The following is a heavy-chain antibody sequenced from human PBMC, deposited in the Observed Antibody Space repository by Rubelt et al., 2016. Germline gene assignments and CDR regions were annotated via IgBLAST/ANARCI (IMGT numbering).Heavy chain of an antibody. V-gene: IGHV1-2*06. J-gene: IGHJ4*02. CDR2: INPNSGDT. CDR1: GYTFTGYY. D-gene: IGHD1-20*01. CDR3: ARPYNWNDGPLFDY. Sequence: QVQLVQSGAEVKKPGASVKVSCKTSGYTFTGYYMHWVRQAPGQGLEWMGRINPNSGDTAYAQKFQGRVTMTRETSITTGCMEVRSLRSDDKAMYYCARPYNWNDGPLFDYWGQGTLVTVSS.